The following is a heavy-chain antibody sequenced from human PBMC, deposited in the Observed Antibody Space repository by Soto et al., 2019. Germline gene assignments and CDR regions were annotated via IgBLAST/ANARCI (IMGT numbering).Heavy chain of an antibody. D-gene: IGHD6-25*01. CDR1: GFTFSTNS. Sequence: GGSLRLSCAAFGFTFSTNSMAWVRQTPGKGLEWVSGLSVGGDRTFYLESVKGRFTISRDNSKNTLFLQMNSLREEDTAVYYCAKSQRVDYWGQGTLVTVSS. CDR3: AKSQRVDY. CDR2: LSVGGDRT. J-gene: IGHJ4*02. V-gene: IGHV3-23*01.